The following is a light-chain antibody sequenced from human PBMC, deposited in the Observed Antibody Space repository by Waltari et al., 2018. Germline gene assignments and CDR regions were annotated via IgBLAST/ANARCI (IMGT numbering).Light chain of an antibody. CDR3: QQYNRFSP. CDR1: QSVSSH. Sequence: EIVLTQSPATLSLSPGERATLSCRASQSVSSHLAWYQQKIGQAPRLLIYDASNRATGIPARFSGSGSGTDFTLTISSLEPEDFAVYYCQQYNRFSPFGQGTNVEVK. V-gene: IGKV3-11*01. J-gene: IGKJ1*01. CDR2: DAS.